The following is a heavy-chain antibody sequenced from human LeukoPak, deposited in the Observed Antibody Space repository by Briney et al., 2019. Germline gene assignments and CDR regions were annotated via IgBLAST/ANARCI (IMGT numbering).Heavy chain of an antibody. CDR3: ASTALFPLYYFDY. Sequence: GGSLRLSCAASGFTFSSYAMSGVRQAPGKGLEWVSAISGSGGSTYYADSVKGRFTISRDNSKNTLYLQMNSLRAEDTAVYYCASTALFPLYYFDYWGQGTLVTVSS. CDR1: GFTFSSYA. J-gene: IGHJ4*02. V-gene: IGHV3-23*01. CDR2: ISGSGGST. D-gene: IGHD3-10*02.